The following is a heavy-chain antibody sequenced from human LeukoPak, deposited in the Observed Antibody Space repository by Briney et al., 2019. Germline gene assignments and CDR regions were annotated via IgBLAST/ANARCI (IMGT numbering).Heavy chain of an antibody. CDR2: VNPNTGGT. CDR3: ARAPAGGPLRFFDS. D-gene: IGHD3-3*01. CDR1: GYTLTELS. Sequence: GASVKVSCKVSGYTLTELSMHWVRQAPGKGLEWMGSVNPNTGGTKFAQNFQGRVTMTRDTSITTTYLEVHSLTSDDTALYYCARAPAGGPLRFFDSWGQGSLVTVSS. V-gene: IGHV1-2*02. J-gene: IGHJ5*01.